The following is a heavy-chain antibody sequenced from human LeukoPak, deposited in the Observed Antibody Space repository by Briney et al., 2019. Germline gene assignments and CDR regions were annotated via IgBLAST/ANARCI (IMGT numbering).Heavy chain of an antibody. J-gene: IGHJ6*04. D-gene: IGHD3-10*02. CDR1: GFTFSRHN. Sequence: GGSLRLSRAASGFTFSRHNMNWVRQAPGKGLEWVSSISTSSSYIYYADSVKGRFTISRDNAKNSLYLQMNSLRAEDTAVYYCAELGITMIGGVWGKGTTVTISS. CDR3: AELGITMIGGV. CDR2: ISTSSSYI. V-gene: IGHV3-21*01.